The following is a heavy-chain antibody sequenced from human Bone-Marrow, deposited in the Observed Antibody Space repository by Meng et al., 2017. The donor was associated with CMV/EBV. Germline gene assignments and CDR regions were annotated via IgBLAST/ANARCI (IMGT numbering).Heavy chain of an antibody. V-gene: IGHV3-11*01. J-gene: IGHJ4*02. Sequence: GESLKISCAASGFTVSSNYMSWVRQAPGKGLEWVSYISSSGSTIYYADSVKGRFTISRDNAKNSLYLQMNSLRAEDTAVYYCARDLPRIVGATAIDNWGQGTLVTVSS. CDR2: ISSSGSTI. D-gene: IGHD1-26*01. CDR1: GFTVSSNY. CDR3: ARDLPRIVGATAIDN.